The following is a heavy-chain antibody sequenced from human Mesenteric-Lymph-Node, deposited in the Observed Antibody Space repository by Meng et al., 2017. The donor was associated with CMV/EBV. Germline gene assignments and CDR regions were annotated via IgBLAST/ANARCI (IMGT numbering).Heavy chain of an antibody. Sequence: GGSLRLSCAASGFTFSIYWMHWVRQAPGKGLVWVSRINGDGTNTAYADSVKGRFTISRDNAKNTLYLQMNSLRAEDTAVYYCARGRYYALDVWGQGTTVTVSS. CDR1: GFTFSIYW. J-gene: IGHJ6*02. CDR2: INGDGTNT. V-gene: IGHV3-74*01. CDR3: ARGRYYALDV.